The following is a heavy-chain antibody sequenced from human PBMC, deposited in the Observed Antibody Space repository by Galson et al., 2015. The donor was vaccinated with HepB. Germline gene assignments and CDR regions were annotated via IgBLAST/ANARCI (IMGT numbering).Heavy chain of an antibody. D-gene: IGHD2-2*01. CDR2: ISYDGSNK. CDR1: GFTFSSYG. CDR3: ATLGGHCSSTSCITGDAFDI. Sequence: LRLSCAASGFTFSSYGMHWVRQAPGKGLEWVAVISYDGSNKYYADSVKGRFTISRDNSKNTLYLQMNSLRAEDTAVYYCATLGGHCSSTSCITGDAFDIWGQGTMVTVSS. V-gene: IGHV3-30*03. J-gene: IGHJ3*02.